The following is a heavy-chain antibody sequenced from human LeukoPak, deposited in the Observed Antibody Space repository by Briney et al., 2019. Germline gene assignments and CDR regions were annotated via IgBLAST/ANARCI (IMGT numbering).Heavy chain of an antibody. CDR2: INPNSGGT. V-gene: IGHV1-2*06. CDR3: ARPTESTVSSSWSHYYYYYYMDV. J-gene: IGHJ6*03. Sequence: ASVKVSCKASGYTFTGYDMHWVRQAPGQGLEWMGRINPNSGGTNYAQKFQGRVTMTRDTSMSTAYMGLSRLRSDDTAVYYCARPTESTVSSSWSHYYYYYYMDVWGKGTTVTVSS. D-gene: IGHD6-13*01. CDR1: GYTFTGYD.